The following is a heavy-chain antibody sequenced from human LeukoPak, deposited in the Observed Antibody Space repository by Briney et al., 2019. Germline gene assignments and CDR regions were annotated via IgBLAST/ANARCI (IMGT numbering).Heavy chain of an antibody. V-gene: IGHV1-2*04. D-gene: IGHD3-22*01. CDR2: INPNSGGT. J-gene: IGHJ4*02. CDR3: ARDFAYYYDSSGPSRFDY. Sequence: ASVKVSCKASGYTFTGYYMHWVRQAPGQGLEWMGWINPNSGGTNYAQKFQGWVTMTRDTSISTAYMELSRLRSDDTAVYYCARDFAYYYDSSGPSRFDYWGQGTLVTVSS. CDR1: GYTFTGYY.